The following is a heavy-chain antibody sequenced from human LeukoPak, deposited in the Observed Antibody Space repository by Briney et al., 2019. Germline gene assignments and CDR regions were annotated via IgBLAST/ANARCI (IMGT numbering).Heavy chain of an antibody. CDR1: GGSISSSSHY. J-gene: IGHJ6*03. CDR3: ARVRDVEPGRNYYYMDV. CDR2: IYYSGTT. D-gene: IGHD2-2*01. Sequence: KPSEALSLTCTVSGGSISSSSHYWGSIRLPPGKGLEWIGHIYYSGTTYYNPSLESRITISVDTSKNQFSLKLSSVTAADTAVYYCARVRDVEPGRNYYYMDVWGKGTTATVSS. V-gene: IGHV4-39*07.